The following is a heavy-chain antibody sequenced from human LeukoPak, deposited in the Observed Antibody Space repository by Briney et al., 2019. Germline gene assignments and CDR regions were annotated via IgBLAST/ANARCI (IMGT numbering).Heavy chain of an antibody. J-gene: IGHJ4*02. CDR1: GFTFDDYA. Sequence: GGSLRLSCVASGFTFDDYAMHWVRQAPGKGLEWVSGISWNSGSIGYADSVKGRFTISRDNAKNSLYLQMNSLRAEDTALYYCAKGQQLAGGGFDYWGQGTLVTVSS. CDR2: ISWNSGSI. CDR3: AKGQQLAGGGFDY. V-gene: IGHV3-9*01. D-gene: IGHD6-13*01.